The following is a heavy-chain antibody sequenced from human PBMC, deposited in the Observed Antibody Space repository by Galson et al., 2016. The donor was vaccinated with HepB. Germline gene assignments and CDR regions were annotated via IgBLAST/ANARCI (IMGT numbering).Heavy chain of an antibody. D-gene: IGHD4-11*01. V-gene: IGHV3-66*01. Sequence: SLRLSCAASGFTVSSNYMSWVRQAPGKGLEWVSVIYSGGSTYYADSVKGRFTISRDNSKNTLYLQMNSLRAEDTAVYYCARVMSVSDAFDFWGQGTMVTVSS. J-gene: IGHJ3*01. CDR2: IYSGGST. CDR3: ARVMSVSDAFDF. CDR1: GFTVSSNY.